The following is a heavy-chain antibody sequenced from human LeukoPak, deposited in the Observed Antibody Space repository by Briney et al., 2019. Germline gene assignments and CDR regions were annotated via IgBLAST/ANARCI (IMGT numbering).Heavy chain of an antibody. V-gene: IGHV1-46*01. CDR2: INPSGGST. Sequence: ASVKVSCKASGYTFTSYYMHWVRQAPGQGLEWMGIINPSGGSTSYAQKFQGRVTMTRDMSTSTVYMELSSLRSEDTTVYYCARDLRPGNYYDSSGYWDYWGQGTLVTVSS. J-gene: IGHJ4*02. D-gene: IGHD3-22*01. CDR1: GYTFTSYY. CDR3: ARDLRPGNYYDSSGYWDY.